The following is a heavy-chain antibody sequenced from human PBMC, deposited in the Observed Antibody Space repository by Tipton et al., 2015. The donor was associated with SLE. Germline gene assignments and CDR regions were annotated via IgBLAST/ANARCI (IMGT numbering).Heavy chain of an antibody. Sequence: TLSLTCTVSGGFISSGGYYWSWIRQPPGKGLEWIGSIYYSGSTYYNPSLKSRVTISVGTSKNQFSLKASSVTAADTAVYSCARQVAGVARDYFDYWGQGTLVTVSS. J-gene: IGHJ4*02. V-gene: IGHV4-39*07. D-gene: IGHD2-15*01. CDR3: ARQVAGVARDYFDY. CDR2: IYYSGST. CDR1: GGFISSGGYY.